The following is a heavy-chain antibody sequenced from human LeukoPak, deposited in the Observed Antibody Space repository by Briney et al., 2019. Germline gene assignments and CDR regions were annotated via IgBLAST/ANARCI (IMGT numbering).Heavy chain of an antibody. D-gene: IGHD1-26*01. V-gene: IGHV3-53*01. CDR2: IYSGGST. Sequence: GGSLRLSCAASGFTVSSNYMSWVRQAPGKGLEWVSVIYSGGSTYYADSVKGRFTISRDNSKNTLYLQMNSLRAEDTAVYYCAKVARSGSYYYYFDYWGQGTLVTVSS. CDR1: GFTVSSNY. J-gene: IGHJ4*02. CDR3: AKVARSGSYYYYFDY.